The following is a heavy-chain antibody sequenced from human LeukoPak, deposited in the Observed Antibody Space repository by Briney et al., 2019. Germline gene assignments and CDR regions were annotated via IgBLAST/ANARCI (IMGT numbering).Heavy chain of an antibody. CDR1: GFTFSSYA. V-gene: IGHV3-64*01. D-gene: IGHD2-2*01. CDR2: ISSNGDAT. J-gene: IGHJ1*01. CDR3: ASARESCIGSTCYEYFHH. Sequence: GGSLRLSCAASGFTFSSYAMHWVRQAPGKGLEYVSAISSNGDATYYANSVKGRFTVSRDNSKNTLYLQMGSLRVEDRAVYYCASARESCIGSTCYEYFHHWGQGTPLTVSS.